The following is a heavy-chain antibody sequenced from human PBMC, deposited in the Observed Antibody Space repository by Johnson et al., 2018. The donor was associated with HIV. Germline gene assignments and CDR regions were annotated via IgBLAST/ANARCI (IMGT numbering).Heavy chain of an antibody. Sequence: VQLVESGGGLILPGGSLRLSCAASGFTVSSNYMSWVRQAPGKGLEWVSVIYSGGSTYYADSVWDRFSISRDISETTIYLQMDGLEPDDTALYYCARGRKDIGAADGLDNDGFDIWGQWTMVTVSS. CDR1: GFTVSSNY. CDR2: IYSGGST. D-gene: IGHD6-13*01. V-gene: IGHV3-53*01. CDR3: ARGRKDIGAADGLDNDGFDI. J-gene: IGHJ3*02.